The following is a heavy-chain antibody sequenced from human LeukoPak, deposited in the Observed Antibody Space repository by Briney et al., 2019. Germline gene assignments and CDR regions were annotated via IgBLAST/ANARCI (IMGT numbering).Heavy chain of an antibody. D-gene: IGHD3-3*01. Sequence: PGGSLRLSCAASGFTFSSYSMNWVRQAPGKGLEWVSSIGSSSSYIYYADSVKGRFTISRDNAKNSLYLQMNSLRAEDTAVYYCARDPRTEVTIFANLGYMDVWGKGTTVTVSS. V-gene: IGHV3-21*01. CDR3: ARDPRTEVTIFANLGYMDV. CDR2: IGSSSSYI. J-gene: IGHJ6*03. CDR1: GFTFSSYS.